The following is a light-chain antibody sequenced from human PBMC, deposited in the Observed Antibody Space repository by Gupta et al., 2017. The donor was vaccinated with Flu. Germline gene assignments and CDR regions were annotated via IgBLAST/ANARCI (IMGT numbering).Light chain of an antibody. V-gene: IGLV2-8*01. CDR3: CSYGGSKF. CDR1: SSDVGGYNY. J-gene: IGLJ2*01. CDR2: EVN. Sequence: SALTQPPSASGSPGQSVTISCTGTSSDVGGYNYVSWYQQHPGKAPKLIIDEVNKRPSGVPDRFSGSKSGNTASLTVAGRLAEDEADYYCCSYGGSKFFGGGTKLTVL.